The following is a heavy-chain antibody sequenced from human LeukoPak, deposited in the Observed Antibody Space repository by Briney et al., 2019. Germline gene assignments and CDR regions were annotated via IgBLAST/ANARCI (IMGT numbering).Heavy chain of an antibody. CDR3: ARATPFDQQLPRYYYYGMDV. D-gene: IGHD6-13*01. CDR1: GFTFSTYG. J-gene: IGHJ6*02. CDR2: ISTSSRTI. V-gene: IGHV3-48*02. Sequence: GGSLRLSCAASGFTFSTYGMNWVRQAPGKGLEWVAYISTSSRTIYYADSVKGRFTISRDNAKNSLYLQMNSLRDEDTAVYYCARATPFDQQLPRYYYYGMDVWGQGTTVTVSS.